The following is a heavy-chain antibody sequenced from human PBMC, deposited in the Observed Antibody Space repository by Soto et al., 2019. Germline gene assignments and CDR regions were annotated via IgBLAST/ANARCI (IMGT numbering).Heavy chain of an antibody. CDR1: GLTFSSFA. Sequence: RLSCAASGLTFSSFAMSWVRQAPGKGLEWVSGISGSGGSTYHADSVKGRFIISRDNSKNMLYLQMNSVRPEDTAVYYCAKGHSSSPSPQYYYYGMDVWGQGTTVTVSS. J-gene: IGHJ6*02. V-gene: IGHV3-23*01. CDR2: ISGSGGST. CDR3: AKGHSSSPSPQYYYYGMDV. D-gene: IGHD6-13*01.